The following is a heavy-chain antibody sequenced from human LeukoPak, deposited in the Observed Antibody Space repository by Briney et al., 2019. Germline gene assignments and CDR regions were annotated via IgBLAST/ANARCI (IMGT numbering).Heavy chain of an antibody. CDR2: IWYDGSNK. D-gene: IGHD4-23*01. CDR1: GFTFSSYG. J-gene: IGHJ6*02. CDR3: AKADSGGNYYYGMDV. V-gene: IGHV3-33*06. Sequence: GGSLRLSCAASGFTFSSYGMHWVRQAPGKGLEWLAVIWYDGSNKYYADSVKGRFTISRDNSKNTLYLQMNSLRAEDTAVYYCAKADSGGNYYYGMDVWGQGTTVTVSS.